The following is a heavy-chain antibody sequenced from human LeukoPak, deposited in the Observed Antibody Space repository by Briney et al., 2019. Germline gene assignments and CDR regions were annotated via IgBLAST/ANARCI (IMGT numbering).Heavy chain of an antibody. V-gene: IGHV1-69*01. J-gene: IGHJ3*02. CDR3: ARDRRIIAAAGISDAFDI. CDR2: IIPIFGTA. D-gene: IGHD6-13*01. CDR1: GGTFSSYA. Sequence: SVKVSCKASGGTFSSYAISWVRQAPGQGLEWMGGIIPIFGTANYAQKFQGRVTITADESTSTAYMELSSLRSEDTAVYYCARDRRIIAAAGISDAFDIWGQGTMVTVSS.